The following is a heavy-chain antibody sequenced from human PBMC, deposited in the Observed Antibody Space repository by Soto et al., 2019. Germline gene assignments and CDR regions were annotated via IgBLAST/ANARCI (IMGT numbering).Heavy chain of an antibody. CDR1: GFTFSDHY. V-gene: IGHV3-72*01. D-gene: IGHD6-13*01. CDR3: ARTWYSSSWYIHYYSYMDV. Sequence: EVQLVESGGGLVQPGGSLRLSCAASGFTFSDHYMDWVRQAPGKGLEWVGRTRNKANSYTTEYAASVKGRFTISRDDSKNSLYLQMNSLKTEDTAVYYCARTWYSSSWYIHYYSYMDVWGKGTTVTVSS. J-gene: IGHJ6*03. CDR2: TRNKANSYTT.